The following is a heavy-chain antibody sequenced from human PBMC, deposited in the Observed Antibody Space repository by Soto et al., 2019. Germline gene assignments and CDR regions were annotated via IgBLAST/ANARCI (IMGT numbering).Heavy chain of an antibody. V-gene: IGHV3-7*03. CDR2: IKQDGSEK. Sequence: GGSLRLSCTVSGFTFSSYWMTWVRQAPGKGLEWVANIKQDGSEKYYVDSVKGRFIISRDSAKNSLYLQMNSLRAEDTAVYYCASDRFRGTYYLRGVTYFFEEWGQGAPVTVSS. CDR1: GFTFSSYW. J-gene: IGHJ4*02. CDR3: ASDRFRGTYYLRGVTYFFEE. D-gene: IGHD1-26*01.